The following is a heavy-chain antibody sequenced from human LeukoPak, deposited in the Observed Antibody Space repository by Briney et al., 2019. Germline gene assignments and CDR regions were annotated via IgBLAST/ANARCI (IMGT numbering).Heavy chain of an antibody. CDR3: AKAHCSGGSCYSTNFDY. V-gene: IGHV3-23*01. J-gene: IGHJ4*02. Sequence: PGGSLRLSCAASGFTFSSYAMSWVRQAPGKGLEWVSAISGSGGSTYYADSVKGRFTISRDNSKNTLYLQMNSLRAEDTAVYYCAKAHCSGGSCYSTNFDYWGQGTLVTVSS. D-gene: IGHD2-15*01. CDR2: ISGSGGST. CDR1: GFTFSSYA.